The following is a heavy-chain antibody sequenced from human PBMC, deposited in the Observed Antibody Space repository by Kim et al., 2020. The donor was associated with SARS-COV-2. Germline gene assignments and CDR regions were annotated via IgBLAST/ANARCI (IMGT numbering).Heavy chain of an antibody. Sequence: YADSVECRFTISQDCSKTKVYHQMSSVRAYDTAVYYCAKDQVGATFDFEYWGQGTLVTVSS. D-gene: IGHD1-26*01. V-gene: IGHV3-23*01. J-gene: IGHJ4*02. CDR3: AKDQVGATFDFEY.